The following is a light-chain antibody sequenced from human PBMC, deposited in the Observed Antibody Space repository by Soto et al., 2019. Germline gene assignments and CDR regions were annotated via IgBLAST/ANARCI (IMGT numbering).Light chain of an antibody. CDR2: GAS. V-gene: IGKV3-20*01. Sequence: EIMLTQSPGTLSLSPGERATLSCRASQSVSSSYLAWYQQKPGQAPRLLIYGASSRATGIPDRFSGSGSGTDFTLTISRLEPEDFAVYYCQQYGSSLWTFGQGNKVDIK. CDR1: QSVSSSY. J-gene: IGKJ1*01. CDR3: QQYGSSLWT.